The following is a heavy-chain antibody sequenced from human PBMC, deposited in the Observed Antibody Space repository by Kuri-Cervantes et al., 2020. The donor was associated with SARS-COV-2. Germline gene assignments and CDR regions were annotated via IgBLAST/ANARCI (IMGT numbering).Heavy chain of an antibody. CDR3: ARDLSSGLWAFDY. V-gene: IGHV3-48*01. J-gene: IGHJ4*02. Sequence: GRSLRLSCAASGFTFSSYSMNWVRQAPGKGLEWVSYISSSSSTIYYADSVKGRFTISRDNAKNSLYLQMNSLRAEDTAVYYCARDLSSGLWAFDYWGQGTLVTVSS. CDR2: ISSSSSTI. D-gene: IGHD5-18*01. CDR1: GFTFSSYS.